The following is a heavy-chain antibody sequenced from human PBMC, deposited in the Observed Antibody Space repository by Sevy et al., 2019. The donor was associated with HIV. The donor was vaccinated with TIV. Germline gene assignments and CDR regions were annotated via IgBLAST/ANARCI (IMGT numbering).Heavy chain of an antibody. Sequence: GGSLRLSCAASGFTFSSYGMHWVRQAPGKGLEWVAFIRYDGSNKYYADSVKGRFTISRDNSKNTLYLQMNSLRAEDTAVYYCASRTCSGGSCYYGWFDPWGQGTLVTVSS. CDR1: GFTFSSYG. CDR3: ASRTCSGGSCYYGWFDP. J-gene: IGHJ5*02. V-gene: IGHV3-30*02. CDR2: IRYDGSNK. D-gene: IGHD2-15*01.